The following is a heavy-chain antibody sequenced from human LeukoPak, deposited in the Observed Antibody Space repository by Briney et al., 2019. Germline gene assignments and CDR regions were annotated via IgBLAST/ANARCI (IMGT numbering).Heavy chain of an antibody. CDR3: AKVGKAVAGYYYFDY. Sequence: SETLSLTCAVYGGSFSGYYWSWIRQPAGKGLEWIGRIYSSGSANYNPSLKSRVTISVDTSKNQFSLRLSSVTAADTAVYYCAKVGKAVAGYYYFDYWGQGTLVTVSS. J-gene: IGHJ4*02. CDR1: GGSFSGYY. V-gene: IGHV4-59*10. CDR2: IYSSGSA. D-gene: IGHD6-13*01.